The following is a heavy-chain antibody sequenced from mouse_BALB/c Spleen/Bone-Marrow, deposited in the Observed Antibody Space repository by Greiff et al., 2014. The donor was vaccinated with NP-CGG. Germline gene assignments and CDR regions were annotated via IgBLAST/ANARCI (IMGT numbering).Heavy chain of an antibody. D-gene: IGHD2-4*01. V-gene: IGHV1-85*01. Sequence: QVQLQQSGAELVKPGASVKLSCKASGYTFTSYDINWVRQRPEQGLEWIGWIFPGDGSTEYNEKFKGKATLTTDKSSSTAYMQLSRLTSEDSAVYFCARRVYYDYDGGAWFAYWGQGTLVTVSA. CDR2: IFPGDGST. CDR3: ARRVYYDYDGGAWFAY. CDR1: GYTFTSYD. J-gene: IGHJ3*01.